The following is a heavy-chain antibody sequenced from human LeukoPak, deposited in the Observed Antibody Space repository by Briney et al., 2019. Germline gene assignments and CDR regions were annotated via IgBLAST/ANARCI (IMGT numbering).Heavy chain of an antibody. J-gene: IGHJ4*02. Sequence: SSETLSLTCSVSGASISGGTYYGGWIRQPPGKGLEWIGSIYYTGSTYDNPSLQSRVTIAVASSKNQFSLKLSSVTAADTAVSYWARRGGSGRAFDYWGQGTLVTVSS. CDR1: GASISGGTYY. V-gene: IGHV4-39*01. CDR2: IYYTGST. CDR3: ARRGGSGRAFDY. D-gene: IGHD1-26*01.